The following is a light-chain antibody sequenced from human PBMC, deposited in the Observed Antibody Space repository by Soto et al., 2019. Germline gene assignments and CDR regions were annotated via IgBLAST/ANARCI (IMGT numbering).Light chain of an antibody. Sequence: DMQWSQSPSTLPASVGDSVTITCRASQNISTSLAWYQHKPGKAPKLLMFDVSNLESGVPSRFSGSGSGTDYTLTITNLESEDFAVYYCQQRSNWPWTFGQGTKVQIK. V-gene: IGKV1-5*01. CDR3: QQRSNWPWT. CDR1: QNISTS. J-gene: IGKJ1*01. CDR2: DVS.